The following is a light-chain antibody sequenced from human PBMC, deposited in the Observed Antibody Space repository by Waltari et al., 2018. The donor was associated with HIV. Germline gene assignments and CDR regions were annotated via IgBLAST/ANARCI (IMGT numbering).Light chain of an antibody. J-gene: IGLJ3*02. CDR1: SSNIGNNF. Sequence: QSVLTQPPSVSAAPGQKVTISCSASSSNIGNNFVSWYQQIPGTVPKLLIHENSKRPSGIPDRFSGSKSGTSATLGITGLQTGDEADYYCGTWDTSLTAVVFGGGTKLTVL. CDR2: ENS. CDR3: GTWDTSLTAVV. V-gene: IGLV1-51*01.